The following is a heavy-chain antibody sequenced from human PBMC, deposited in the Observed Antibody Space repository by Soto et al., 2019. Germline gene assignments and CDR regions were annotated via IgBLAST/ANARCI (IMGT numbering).Heavy chain of an antibody. V-gene: IGHV3-30*18. Sequence: QVQLVESGRGVVQPGRSLRLSCAASGFSFSNYGMHWVRQAPGKGLEWVAVISYEGSNKYYADSVKGRFTISRDNSNNTLYLQMNSLRAEDTAVYFCAKGYNIDFWSGGYYFDFWGQGTLVTVSP. CDR2: ISYEGSNK. D-gene: IGHD3-3*01. CDR1: GFSFSNYG. CDR3: AKGYNIDFWSGGYYFDF. J-gene: IGHJ4*02.